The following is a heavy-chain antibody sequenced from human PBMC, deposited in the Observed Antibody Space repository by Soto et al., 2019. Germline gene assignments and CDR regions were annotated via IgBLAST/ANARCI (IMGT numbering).Heavy chain of an antibody. CDR3: ATIMVAATRHVDMDY. J-gene: IGHJ4*02. D-gene: IGHD2-15*01. CDR2: IYYNGHA. CDR1: GGSINTNNYY. V-gene: IGHV4-39*01. Sequence: PSETLSLTCSVSGGSINTNNYYWGWIRQSPGQGLEWIGSIYYNGHANYNPSLKGRVTISQDTSKNQFFLTLTSMTAADTATYYCATIMVAATRHVDMDYWGRGTLVTV.